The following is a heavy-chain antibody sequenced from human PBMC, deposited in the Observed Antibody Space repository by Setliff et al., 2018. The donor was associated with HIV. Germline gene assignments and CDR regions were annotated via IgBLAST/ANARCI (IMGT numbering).Heavy chain of an antibody. CDR3: AREHCSGGSCNGFDI. D-gene: IGHD2-15*01. CDR2: IYSSGST. V-gene: IGHV4-61*02. J-gene: IGHJ3*02. CDR1: GGSISSGNYY. Sequence: PSETLSLTCTVSGGSISSGNYYWSWIRQPAGKGLGWIGRIYSSGSTNYNPSLKSRVTIAVDTSKNQFSLKLGSVTAADTAMYYCAREHCSGGSCNGFDIWGQGTMVTVSS.